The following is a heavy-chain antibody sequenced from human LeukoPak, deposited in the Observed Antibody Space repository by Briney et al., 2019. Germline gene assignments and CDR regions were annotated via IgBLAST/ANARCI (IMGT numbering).Heavy chain of an antibody. CDR3: AKDGQVSSGWFDY. J-gene: IGHJ4*02. D-gene: IGHD6-19*01. CDR1: GFTFSSYA. V-gene: IGHV3-23*01. Sequence: GGSLRLSCAASGFTFSSYAMSWVRQAPGKGLEWVSAIRGSGGSTYYADSVKGRFTISRDNSKNTLYLQMNSLRAEDTAVYYCAKDGQVSSGWFDYWGQGTLVTVSS. CDR2: IRGSGGST.